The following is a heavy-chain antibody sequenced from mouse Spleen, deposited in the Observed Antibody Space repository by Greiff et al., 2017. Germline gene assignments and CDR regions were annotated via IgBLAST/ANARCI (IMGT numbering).Heavy chain of an antibody. CDR2: ISSGGSYT. V-gene: IGHV5-9-1*01. D-gene: IGHD1-1*01. J-gene: IGHJ4*01. CDR3: ASLVDAMDY. CDR1: GFTFSSYA. Sequence: DVKLVESGGGLVKPGGSLKLSCAASGFTFSSYAMSWVRQTPEKRLEWVATISSGGSYTYYPDSVKGRFTISRDNAKNTLYLQMSSLRSEDTAMYYCASLVDAMDYWGQGTSVTVSS.